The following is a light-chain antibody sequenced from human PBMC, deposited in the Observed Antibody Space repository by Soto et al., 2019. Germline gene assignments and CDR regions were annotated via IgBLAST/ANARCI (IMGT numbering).Light chain of an antibody. CDR2: AAS. CDR1: QDISSY. CDR3: QQADSFPLT. Sequence: DIQMTQSPSSVSASVGDRVTITCRASQDISSYLAWYQHTPGKAPNLLIYAASILQSGVPSRFSGSGSGTDLTLTISNLQPEDFATYYCQQADSFPLTLGGGTKVEIK. V-gene: IGKV1-12*01. J-gene: IGKJ4*01.